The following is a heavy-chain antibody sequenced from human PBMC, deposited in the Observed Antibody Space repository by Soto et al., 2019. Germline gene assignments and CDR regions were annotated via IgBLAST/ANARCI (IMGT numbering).Heavy chain of an antibody. CDR2: ISAYNGNT. CDR1: GYTFTSYG. D-gene: IGHD3-9*01. Sequence: ASVKVSCKASGYTFTSYGISWVRQAPGQGLEWMGWISAYNGNTNYAQKLQGRVTMTTDTSTSTAYMELRSLRYDDTAVYYSASDDYDILTGGRYYFDYWGQGPLVAVSS. V-gene: IGHV1-18*01. J-gene: IGHJ4*02. CDR3: ASDDYDILTGGRYYFDY.